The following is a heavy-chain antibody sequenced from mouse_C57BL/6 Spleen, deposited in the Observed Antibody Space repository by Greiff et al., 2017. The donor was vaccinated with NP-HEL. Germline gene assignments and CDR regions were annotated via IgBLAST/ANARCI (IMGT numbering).Heavy chain of an antibody. CDR3: TRDDYVWYFDV. CDR2: IDPETGGT. J-gene: IGHJ1*03. D-gene: IGHD2-4*01. V-gene: IGHV1-15*01. Sequence: QVQLQQSGAGLVRPGASVTLSCKASGYTFTDYEMHWVKQTPVHGLEWIGAIDPETGGTAYNQKFKGKAILTADKSSSTAYMELRSLTSEDSAVYYCTRDDYVWYFDVWGTGTTVTVSS. CDR1: GYTFTDYE.